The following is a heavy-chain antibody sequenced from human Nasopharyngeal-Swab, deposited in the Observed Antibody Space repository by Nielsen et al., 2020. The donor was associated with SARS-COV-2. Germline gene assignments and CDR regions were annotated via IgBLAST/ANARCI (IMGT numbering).Heavy chain of an antibody. J-gene: IGHJ4*02. D-gene: IGHD5-24*01. Sequence: WVRQAPGQGLEWMGIINPSGGSTSYAQKFQGRVTMTRDTSTSTVYMELSSLRSEDTVVYYCARAFRDGYNYGYWGQGTLVTVSS. CDR2: INPSGGST. V-gene: IGHV1-46*01. CDR3: ARAFRDGYNYGY.